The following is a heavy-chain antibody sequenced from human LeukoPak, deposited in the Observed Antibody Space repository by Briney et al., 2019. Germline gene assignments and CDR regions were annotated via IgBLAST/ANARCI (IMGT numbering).Heavy chain of an antibody. CDR1: GFTFSNAW. V-gene: IGHV3-15*01. CDR2: IKSKTDGGTT. D-gene: IGHD1-1*01. Sequence: SGGSLRLSCAASGFTFSNAWMSWVRQAPGKGLEWIGRIKSKTDGGTTDYAAPVKGRFTISRDDSTDTLYLQLNSLKTEDTAIYYRTTDPRNGCYFDYWGQGTLVTVSS. CDR3: TTDPRNGCYFDY. J-gene: IGHJ4*02.